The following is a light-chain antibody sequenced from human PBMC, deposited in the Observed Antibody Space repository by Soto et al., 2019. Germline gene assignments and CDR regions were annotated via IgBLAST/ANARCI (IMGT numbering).Light chain of an antibody. Sequence: QSVLTQPASVSGSPGQSITISCTGTSSDVGSYNLVSWYQQHPGKAPKLMIYEGSKRPSGVSNRFSGSKSGNTASLTTSGLQAEDEADYYCCSYAGSSTSHVVFGGGTKVTVL. V-gene: IGLV2-23*01. CDR3: CSYAGSSTSHVV. J-gene: IGLJ2*01. CDR1: SSDVGSYNL. CDR2: EGS.